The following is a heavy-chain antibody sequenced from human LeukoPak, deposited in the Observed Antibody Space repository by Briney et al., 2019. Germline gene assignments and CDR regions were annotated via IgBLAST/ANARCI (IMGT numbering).Heavy chain of an antibody. D-gene: IGHD6-13*01. CDR2: IYYSGTT. Sequence: PSETLSLTCTVSGGSISNYYWSWIRQPPGKGLEWIGYIYYSGTTNYNPSLKSRVTISVDTSKNQFSLKLSSVTAADTAVYYCPRGGSSFGYWGQGTLVTVSS. CDR3: PRGGSSFGY. J-gene: IGHJ4*02. V-gene: IGHV4-59*01. CDR1: GGSISNYY.